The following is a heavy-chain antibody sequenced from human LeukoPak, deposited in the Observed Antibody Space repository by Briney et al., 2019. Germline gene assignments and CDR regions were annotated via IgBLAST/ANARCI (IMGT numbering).Heavy chain of an antibody. V-gene: IGHV4-4*07. CDR2: ISTSGST. D-gene: IGHD3-22*01. J-gene: IGHJ4*02. CDR1: GASISNYY. CDR3: ARRTYYYDSSGYYTPPEYYFDY. Sequence: SETLSLTCTVSGASISNYYWSWIRQPAGKGLEWIGRISTSGSTNYNPSLKSRVTMSVDTSNNQFSLKLSSVTAADTAVYYCARRTYYYDSSGYYTPPEYYFDYWGQGTLVTVSS.